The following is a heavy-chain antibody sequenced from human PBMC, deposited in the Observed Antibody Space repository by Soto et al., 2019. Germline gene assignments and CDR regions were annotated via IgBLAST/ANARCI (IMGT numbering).Heavy chain of an antibody. CDR2: MQPSTGRT. Sequence: QVQLVQSGAEVREPGASVKVSCKASGYSFTSLDINWVRQTAGLGLEWMGWMQPSTGRTGYAQKFQGRVTMTRDTSINTAYMELTTLTSDDTACYYCARGVSAGVDYWGQGTLVTVSS. J-gene: IGHJ4*02. CDR1: GYSFTSLD. CDR3: ARGVSAGVDY. V-gene: IGHV1-8*01. D-gene: IGHD1-26*01.